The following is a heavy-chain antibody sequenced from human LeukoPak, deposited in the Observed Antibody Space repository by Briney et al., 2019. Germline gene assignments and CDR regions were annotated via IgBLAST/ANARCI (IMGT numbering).Heavy chain of an antibody. CDR1: RFSFSAYP. D-gene: IGHD1-26*01. CDR2: ISASGDVT. Sequence: GGSLRLSCAASRFSFSAYPMGWVRRAPGKGLEWVSGISASGDVTFHADPVKGRFTISRDNSKNTLYLQMNSLRAEDTAEYYCAKSLLTTASGTGRAFDIWGQGTMVTVSS. CDR3: AKSLLTTASGTGRAFDI. V-gene: IGHV3-23*01. J-gene: IGHJ3*02.